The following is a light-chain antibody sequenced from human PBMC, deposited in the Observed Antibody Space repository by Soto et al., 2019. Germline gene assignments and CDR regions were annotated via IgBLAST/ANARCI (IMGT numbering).Light chain of an antibody. V-gene: IGLV1-44*01. CDR3: AAWDDSLNAWV. J-gene: IGLJ3*02. Sequence: QPVLTQPPSASGTPGQRVTISCSGSSSNIGSNTVNWYQQLPGTAPKRLIYSNNQRPSGVPDRFSGSKFGTSASLVISGLLSEDEADYYCAAWDDSLNAWVFGGGTKLTVL. CDR2: SNN. CDR1: SSNIGSNT.